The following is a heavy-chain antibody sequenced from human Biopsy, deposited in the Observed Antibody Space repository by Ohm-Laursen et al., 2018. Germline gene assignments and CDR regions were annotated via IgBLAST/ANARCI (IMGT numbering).Heavy chain of an antibody. J-gene: IGHJ4*02. D-gene: IGHD3-16*01. CDR1: GGSVNSDSSY. Sequence: SDTLSLTCAVSGGSVNSDSSYWSWIRQPPGKGLEWIGYISYSGSTKYNPSLKSPVTISVDTSKNQFSLKLSSVTAADTAVYYCASYSYHYYDFDYWGQGTLVTVSS. CDR2: ISYSGST. CDR3: ASYSYHYYDFDY. V-gene: IGHV4-61*01.